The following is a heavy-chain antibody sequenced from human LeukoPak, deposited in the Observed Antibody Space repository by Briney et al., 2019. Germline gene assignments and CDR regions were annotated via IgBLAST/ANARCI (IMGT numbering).Heavy chain of an antibody. CDR3: GSDPNGDYVGALGY. J-gene: IGHJ4*01. CDR2: VTGGGDGT. V-gene: IGHV3-23*01. Sequence: PGGSLRLSCAASGFSISSYALAWVRQTPGKGLEWVSAVTGGGDGTHYVDSVKGRFTISRDNSKNTIYLQMNSLRAEDTAIYFCGSDPNGDYVGALGYWGRGTLVTVSS. D-gene: IGHD2-8*01. CDR1: GFSISSYA.